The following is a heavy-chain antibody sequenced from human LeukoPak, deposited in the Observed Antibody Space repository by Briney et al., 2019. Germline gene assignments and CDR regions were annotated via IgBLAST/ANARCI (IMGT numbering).Heavy chain of an antibody. V-gene: IGHV4-61*02. CDR1: GDSISSGDYY. J-gene: IGHJ4*02. CDR2: ISSSGST. D-gene: IGHD5-18*01. CDR3: ARGNTAMVRDFDY. Sequence: SETLSLTCTVSGDSISSGDYYWSWIRQPAGKGLEWIGRISSSGSTNYNPSLKSRVTISVDTSKNQFSLKLSSVTAADTAVYYCARGNTAMVRDFDYWGQGTLVTVSS.